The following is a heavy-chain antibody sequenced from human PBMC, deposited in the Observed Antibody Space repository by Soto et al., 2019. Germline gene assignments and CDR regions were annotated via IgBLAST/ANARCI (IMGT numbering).Heavy chain of an antibody. CDR2: IYSGGNS. V-gene: IGHV3-53*01. CDR1: GFTVSSSH. D-gene: IGHD3-10*01. CDR3: ARLGPYGSETYSFRYNWFDP. Sequence: GGSLRLSCTTSGFTVSSSHMSWVRQAPGKGLDWVSVIYSGGNSYYAVSVQGRFTISRDNSKNTVYLQMNNLRGEDTAIYYCARLGPYGSETYSFRYNWFDPWGQGTLVTVSS. J-gene: IGHJ5*02.